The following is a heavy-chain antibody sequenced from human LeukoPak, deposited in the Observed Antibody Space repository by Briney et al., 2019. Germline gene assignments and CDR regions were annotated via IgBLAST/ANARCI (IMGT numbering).Heavy chain of an antibody. Sequence: GGSLRLSCAASGFTFSDYYMSWIRQAPGKGLEWVSYISSSGSTIYYADSVKGRFTISRDNAKNSLYLQMNSLRAEDTAVYYCARWTRDCSSTSCYRDAFDIWGQGTMVTVSS. CDR2: ISSSGSTI. V-gene: IGHV3-11*04. CDR1: GFTFSDYY. D-gene: IGHD2-2*02. CDR3: ARWTRDCSSTSCYRDAFDI. J-gene: IGHJ3*02.